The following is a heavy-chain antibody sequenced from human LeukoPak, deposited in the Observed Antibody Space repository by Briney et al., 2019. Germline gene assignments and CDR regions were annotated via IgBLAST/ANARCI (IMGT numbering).Heavy chain of an antibody. CDR1: GYSFTSHW. CDR3: ATRSDSGYEYFDN. D-gene: IGHD5-12*01. V-gene: IGHV5-51*01. Sequence: GESLKISCKGSGYSFTSHWIGWVRQMPGKGLEWMGIIYPGDSDTRYNPSFQGQVTISADKSISIAYLQWGSLKASDTAMYYCATRSDSGYEYFDNWGQGTLVTVSA. CDR2: IYPGDSDT. J-gene: IGHJ4*02.